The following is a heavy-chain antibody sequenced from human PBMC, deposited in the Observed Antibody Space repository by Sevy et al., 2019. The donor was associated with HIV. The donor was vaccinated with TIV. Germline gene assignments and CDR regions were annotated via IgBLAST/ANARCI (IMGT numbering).Heavy chain of an antibody. D-gene: IGHD3-10*01. CDR3: ARHSHGSGTYYVPFDS. J-gene: IGHJ4*02. CDR1: GYSITSGYY. V-gene: IGHV4-38-2*01. Sequence: SETLSLSCVVSGYSITSGYYWGWIRPPPGKGLEWIASIYQSGSTHYNPSLKSRVTMSVDTSKNQFSLKLSSVTAADTAVYYCARHSHGSGTYYVPFDSWGQGTLVTVSS. CDR2: IYQSGST.